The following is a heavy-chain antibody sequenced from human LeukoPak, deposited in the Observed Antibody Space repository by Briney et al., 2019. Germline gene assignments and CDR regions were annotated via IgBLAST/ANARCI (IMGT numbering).Heavy chain of an antibody. V-gene: IGHV3-7*01. CDR2: IKQDGSEK. Sequence: GGSLRLSCAASGFTFSSYWMSWVRQAPGKGLEWVANIKQDGSEKYYVDSVKGRFTISRDNAKNSLYLQMNSLRAEDTAVYYCAKDLSSSSADYYFDYWGQGTLVTVSS. J-gene: IGHJ4*02. D-gene: IGHD6-13*01. CDR3: AKDLSSSSADYYFDY. CDR1: GFTFSSYW.